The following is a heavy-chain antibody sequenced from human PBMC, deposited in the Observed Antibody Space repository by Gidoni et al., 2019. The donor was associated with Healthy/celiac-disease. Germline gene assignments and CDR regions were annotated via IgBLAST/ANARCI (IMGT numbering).Heavy chain of an antibody. CDR2: IYSGGST. CDR1: GFPVSSNY. V-gene: IGHV3-66*01. J-gene: IGHJ3*02. D-gene: IGHD5-12*01. CDR3: ARDGGRDGYNWAFDI. Sequence: VQLVESGRGLVQPGGSLRLSCPASGFPVSSNYMSWVRQAPGKGLEWVSVIYSGGSTYYADSVKGRFTISRDNSKNTLYLQMNSLRAEDTAVYYCARDGGRDGYNWAFDIWGQGTMVTVSS.